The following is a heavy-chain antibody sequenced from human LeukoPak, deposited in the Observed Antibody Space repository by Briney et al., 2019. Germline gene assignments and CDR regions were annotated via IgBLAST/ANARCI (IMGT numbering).Heavy chain of an antibody. J-gene: IGHJ4*02. CDR2: INCNSGVT. V-gene: IGHV1-2*02. CDR3: AKTGAGYSSGWSYLY. D-gene: IGHD6-19*01. Sequence: ASVKVSCKASGYTFTAYYMHWVRQAPGPGLEWMGWINCNSGVTKYAQKFQDRVTMTRDTSISTAYMEVTRLTSDDTAVYDCAKTGAGYSSGWSYLYWGQGTLATVSS. CDR1: GYTFTAYY.